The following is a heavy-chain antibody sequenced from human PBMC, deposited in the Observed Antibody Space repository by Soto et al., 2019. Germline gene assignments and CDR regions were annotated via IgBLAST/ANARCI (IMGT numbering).Heavy chain of an antibody. CDR1: GGSISSSSYH. J-gene: IGHJ5*02. D-gene: IGHD2-8*02. CDR2: IYYSGST. V-gene: IGHV4-39*01. CDR3: AKLHIVPVDWFDP. Sequence: SETLSLTCTVSGGSISSSSYHWGWIRQPPGKGLEWIGSIYYSGSTYYNPSLKSRVTISVDTSKNQFSLKLSSVTAADTAVYYCAKLHIVPVDWFDPWGQGTLVTSPQ.